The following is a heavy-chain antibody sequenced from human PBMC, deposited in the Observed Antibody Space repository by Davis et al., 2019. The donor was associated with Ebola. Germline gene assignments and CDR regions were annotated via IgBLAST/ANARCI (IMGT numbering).Heavy chain of an antibody. D-gene: IGHD3-3*01. CDR3: ARFYTIFGVT. CDR1: GYSFSDYY. Sequence: SVKVSCKASGYSFSDYYVHWLRQAPGQGLEWMGGIIPIFGTTNYAQKFQGRVTITADESTSTAYMELSSLRSEDTAVYYCARFYTIFGVTWGQGTLVTVSS. CDR2: IIPIFGTT. J-gene: IGHJ5*02. V-gene: IGHV1-69*13.